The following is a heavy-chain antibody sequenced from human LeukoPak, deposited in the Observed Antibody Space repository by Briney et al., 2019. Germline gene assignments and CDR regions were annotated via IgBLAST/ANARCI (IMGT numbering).Heavy chain of an antibody. V-gene: IGHV3-43*01. J-gene: IGHJ2*01. CDR2: ISWDGGDT. CDR1: GFTFDDYT. Sequence: GGSLRLSCAASGFTFDDYTMHWVRQAPGKGLEWVSLISWDGGDTYYADSVKGRVTISRDNSKNSLYLQMNSLRTEDTALYYCAKEATSTSGTGRYFALWGRGTLVTVSS. CDR3: AKEATSTSGTGRYFAL.